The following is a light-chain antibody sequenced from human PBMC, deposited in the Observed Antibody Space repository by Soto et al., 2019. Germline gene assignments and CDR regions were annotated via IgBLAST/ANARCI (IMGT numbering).Light chain of an antibody. J-gene: IGKJ1*01. V-gene: IGKV1-39*01. CDR1: QSITTY. Sequence: DIQMTQSPSSLSASVGDRVTITCRASQSITTYLNWYRQKPGKAPKLLIYAASSLQSGVPSRFSGSGSETEFTLSISSLQPEDFAVYYCQQYGSSPTFGQGTKVDIK. CDR3: QQYGSSPT. CDR2: AAS.